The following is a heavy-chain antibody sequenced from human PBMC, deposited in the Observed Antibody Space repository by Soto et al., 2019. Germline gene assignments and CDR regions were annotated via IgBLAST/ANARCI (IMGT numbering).Heavy chain of an antibody. Sequence: QVQLQESGPGLVKPSQTLSLTCTVSGGSISSGGYYWSWIRQHPGKGLEWIGYIYYSGSTYYNPSLKSRVTISVDTSKNHSSLKLSSVTAADTAVYYCARDAHYSSPFRWFDPWGQGTLVTVSS. CDR1: GGSISSGGYY. D-gene: IGHD6-6*01. V-gene: IGHV4-31*03. J-gene: IGHJ5*02. CDR2: IYYSGST. CDR3: ARDAHYSSPFRWFDP.